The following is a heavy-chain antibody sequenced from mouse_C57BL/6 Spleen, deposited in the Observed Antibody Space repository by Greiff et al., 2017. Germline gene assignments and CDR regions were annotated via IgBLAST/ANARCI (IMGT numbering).Heavy chain of an antibody. V-gene: IGHV14-2*01. CDR1: GFNIKDYY. D-gene: IGHD1-1*01. CDR3: AAINLITTVVAPSC. Sequence: EVQLQQSGAELVKPGASVKLSCTASGFNIKDYYMHWVKQRTEQGLAWIGRIDPEDGETKYAPKFQGKATIPADTSSNTAYLQLSSLTSEDTAVYYCAAINLITTVVAPSCWGQGTTLTVSS. J-gene: IGHJ2*01. CDR2: IDPEDGET.